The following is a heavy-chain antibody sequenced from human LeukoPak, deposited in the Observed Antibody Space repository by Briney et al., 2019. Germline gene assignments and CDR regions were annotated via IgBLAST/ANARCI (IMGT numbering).Heavy chain of an antibody. V-gene: IGHV3-23*01. CDR3: AKAVRGPDILTGYYTGGYFDY. D-gene: IGHD3-9*01. CDR1: GFTFSSYA. Sequence: GGSLRLSCAASGFTFSSYAVSWVRQAPGKGLEWVSAISGSGGSTYYADSVKGRFTISRDNSKNTLYLQMNSLRAEDTAVYYCAKAVRGPDILTGYYTGGYFDYWGRGTLVTVSS. J-gene: IGHJ4*02. CDR2: ISGSGGST.